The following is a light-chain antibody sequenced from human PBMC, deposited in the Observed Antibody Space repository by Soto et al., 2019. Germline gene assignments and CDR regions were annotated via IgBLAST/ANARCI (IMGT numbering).Light chain of an antibody. CDR2: VAS. Sequence: EIVLTQSPGTLSLSPGERATLSCRASQSVSSSSLAWYYQKPGQAPRLLIFVASSRATGIPDRFSGSGSGTDCTLTINRVEPEDFGGYYCQQYGGSTIFTCDQGTKLEV. CDR1: QSVSSSS. CDR3: QQYGGSTIFT. J-gene: IGKJ2*01. V-gene: IGKV3-20*01.